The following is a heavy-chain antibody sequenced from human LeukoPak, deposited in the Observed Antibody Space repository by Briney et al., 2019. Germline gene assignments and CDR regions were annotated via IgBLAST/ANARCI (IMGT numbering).Heavy chain of an antibody. CDR2: IYHSGST. D-gene: IGHD1-1*01. Sequence: PSQTLSLTCTVSGGSISSGGYYWSWIRQPPGKGLEWIGYIYHSGSTYYNPSLKSRVTISVDRSKNQFSLKLSSVTAADTAVYYCARSSWDDWLPAGVAFDIWGQGTMVTVSS. V-gene: IGHV4-30-2*01. J-gene: IGHJ3*02. CDR1: GGSISSGGYY. CDR3: ARSSWDDWLPAGVAFDI.